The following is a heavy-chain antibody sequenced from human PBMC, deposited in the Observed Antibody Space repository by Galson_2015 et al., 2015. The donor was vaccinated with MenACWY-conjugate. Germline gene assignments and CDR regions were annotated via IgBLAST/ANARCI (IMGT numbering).Heavy chain of an antibody. J-gene: IGHJ4*02. CDR3: VRSVVAAYGYFDY. V-gene: IGHV3-74*01. Sequence: SLRLSCAASGFTFSSYWMHWVRQAPEKGLVWVSRINGAGTDTSHADSVKGRFTISRDNAKNTLYLQMNSLRDDDTAVYYCVRSVVAAYGYFDYWGQGTLVTVSS. D-gene: IGHD2-15*01. CDR2: INGAGTDT. CDR1: GFTFSSYW.